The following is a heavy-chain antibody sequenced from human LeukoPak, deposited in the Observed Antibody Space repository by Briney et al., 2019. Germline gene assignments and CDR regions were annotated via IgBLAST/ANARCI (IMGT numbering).Heavy chain of an antibody. V-gene: IGHV3-21*01. CDR3: ARSRSQDRFDP. CDR2: ISSSSSYI. Sequence: GGSLRLSCAASGFTFSSYSMNWVRQAPGKGLEWVSSISSSSSYIYYADSVKGRFTISRDNAKNSLYLQMNSLRAEDTAVYYCARSRSQDRFDPWGQGTLVTVSS. J-gene: IGHJ5*02. CDR1: GFTFSSYS.